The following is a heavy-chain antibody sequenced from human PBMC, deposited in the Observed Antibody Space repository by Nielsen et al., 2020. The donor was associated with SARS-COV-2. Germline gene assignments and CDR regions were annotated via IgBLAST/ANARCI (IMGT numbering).Heavy chain of an antibody. Sequence: SETLSLTCTVSGGSISSYYWSWIRQPPGKGLEWIGYIYYSGSTNYNPSLKSRVTISVDTSKNQFSLKLSSVTAADTAMYYCARGYSSSWYQYYYYGMDVWGQGTTVTVSS. D-gene: IGHD6-13*01. J-gene: IGHJ6*02. V-gene: IGHV4-59*13. CDR1: GGSISSYY. CDR2: IYYSGST. CDR3: ARGYSSSWYQYYYYGMDV.